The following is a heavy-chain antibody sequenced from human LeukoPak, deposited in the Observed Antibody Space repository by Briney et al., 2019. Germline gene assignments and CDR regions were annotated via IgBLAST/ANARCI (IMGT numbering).Heavy chain of an antibody. Sequence: ASVKVSCKASGYTFTSYGISWVRQAPGQGLEWMGWISAYNGNTNYAQKLQGRVTMTTDTSTSTAYMELRSLRSDDTAVYYCASNMVFGVVHDAFDIWGQGTMVTVSS. D-gene: IGHD3-3*01. CDR3: ASNMVFGVVHDAFDI. CDR1: GYTFTSYG. CDR2: ISAYNGNT. V-gene: IGHV1-18*01. J-gene: IGHJ3*02.